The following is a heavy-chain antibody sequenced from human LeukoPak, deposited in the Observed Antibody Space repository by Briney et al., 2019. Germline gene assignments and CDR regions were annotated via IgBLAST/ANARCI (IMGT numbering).Heavy chain of an antibody. V-gene: IGHV4-39*01. D-gene: IGHD2/OR15-2a*01. CDR1: GDSISNSKYY. Sequence: NPSETLSLTCTVSGDSISNSKYYWGWIRQSPGKGLEWIGSIYKSGSTFYNPSLKSRVIISVDTSRNQFSLKLNSVSAADTAVYYCARSLSMVGLTWGQGTLVAVSS. J-gene: IGHJ5*02. CDR2: IYKSGST. CDR3: ARSLSMVGLT.